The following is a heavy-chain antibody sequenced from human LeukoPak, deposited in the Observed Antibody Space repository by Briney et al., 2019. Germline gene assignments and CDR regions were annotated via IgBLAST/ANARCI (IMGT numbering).Heavy chain of an antibody. J-gene: IGHJ5*02. D-gene: IGHD2-2*01. Sequence: PSETLSLTCAVYGGSSSGYYWSWIRQPPGKGLEWIGEINHSGSTNYNPSLKSRVTISVDTSKNQFSLKLSSVTAADTAVYYCARGGGIVVVPAAIWFDPWGQGTLVTVSS. CDR1: GGSSSGYY. V-gene: IGHV4-34*01. CDR2: INHSGST. CDR3: ARGGGIVVVPAAIWFDP.